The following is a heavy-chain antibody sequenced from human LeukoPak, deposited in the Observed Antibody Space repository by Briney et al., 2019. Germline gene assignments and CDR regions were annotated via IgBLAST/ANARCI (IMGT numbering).Heavy chain of an antibody. CDR3: ARDTYDILTGYYYGMDV. D-gene: IGHD3-9*01. CDR2: INPNSGGT. Sequence: ASVKVSCKASGYTFTSYYMHWVRQAPGQGLEWMGWINPNSGGTNYAQKFQGRVTMTRDTSISTAYMELSRLRSDDTAVYYCARDTYDILTGYYYGMDVWGQGTTVTVSS. J-gene: IGHJ6*02. CDR1: GYTFTSYY. V-gene: IGHV1-2*02.